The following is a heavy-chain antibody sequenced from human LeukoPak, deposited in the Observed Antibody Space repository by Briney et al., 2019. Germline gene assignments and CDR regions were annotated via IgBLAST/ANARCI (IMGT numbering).Heavy chain of an antibody. V-gene: IGHV3-21*01. CDR3: ARDLTTGTSPWGY. CDR2: ISSSGSYK. CDR1: GFTFSTYN. Sequence: GGSLRLSCAASGFTFSTYNMNWDRQAPGKGLEWVSSISSSGSYKYYADSLKGRFTISRDNAKNSLYLQMNSLRAEDTAVYYCARDLTTGTSPWGYWGQGTLVTVSS. D-gene: IGHD1-1*01. J-gene: IGHJ4*02.